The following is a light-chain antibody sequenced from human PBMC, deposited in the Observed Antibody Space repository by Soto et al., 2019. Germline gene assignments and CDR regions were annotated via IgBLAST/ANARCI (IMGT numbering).Light chain of an antibody. CDR2: SGY. CDR1: QSVSSS. Sequence: FVVTQSPDTLSLSPGETATLSCRASQSVSSSVAWYQHKPGQSPRLVVYSGYKRSPGIPARFSGSGSGTDFTLTISNLESDHFAIYYCQQRYSWLRVFGPGTKVEVK. J-gene: IGKJ1*01. CDR3: QQRYSWLRV. V-gene: IGKV3-11*01.